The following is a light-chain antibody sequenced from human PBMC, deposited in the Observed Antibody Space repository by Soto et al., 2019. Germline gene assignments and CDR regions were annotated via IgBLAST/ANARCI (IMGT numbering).Light chain of an antibody. V-gene: IGKV1-9*01. CDR2: AAS. CDR3: QQLNSYPIT. Sequence: DIQLTQSPSFLSASVGDRVTITCRASQGISSYLSWYQQKPGKAPNLLIYAASTLQSGVPSRFSGSGSGTEFTLTISSLQPEDFATYYCQQLNSYPITFGQGTR. J-gene: IGKJ5*01. CDR1: QGISSY.